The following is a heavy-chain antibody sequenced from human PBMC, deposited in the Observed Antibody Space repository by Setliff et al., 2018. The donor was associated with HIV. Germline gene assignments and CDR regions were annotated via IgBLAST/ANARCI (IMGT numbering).Heavy chain of an antibody. Sequence: PGGSLRLSCVASGFSFSRYTMMWVRQTPGKGLEWVSSITSNLNYKYADSVKGRFTISRDNTKNSLYLQMNSLRAEDTAVYYCASHPSVYGPPFDYWGQGTLVTVS. V-gene: IGHV3-21*01. CDR3: ASHPSVYGPPFDY. CDR2: ITSNLNY. CDR1: GFSFSRYT. J-gene: IGHJ4*02. D-gene: IGHD2-8*01.